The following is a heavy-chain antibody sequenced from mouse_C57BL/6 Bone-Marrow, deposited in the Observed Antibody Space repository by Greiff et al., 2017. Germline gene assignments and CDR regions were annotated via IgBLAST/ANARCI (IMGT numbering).Heavy chain of an antibody. D-gene: IGHD1-1*01. CDR2: IDPEDGDT. CDR1: GFNIKDYY. Sequence: VQLQQSGAELVRPGASVKLSCTASGFNIKDYYMHWVKQRPEQGLEWIGRIDPEDGDTEYAPKFQGKATMTADTSSNTAYLQLSSLTSADTAVYYCTTHGSSIPRVDYWGQGTTLTVSS. CDR3: TTHGSSIPRVDY. J-gene: IGHJ2*01. V-gene: IGHV14-1*01.